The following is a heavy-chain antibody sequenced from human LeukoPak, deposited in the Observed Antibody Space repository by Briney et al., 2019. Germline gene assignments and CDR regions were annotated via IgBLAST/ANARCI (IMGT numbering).Heavy chain of an antibody. CDR1: GGSISSYY. Sequence: KPSETLSLTCTVSGGSISSYYWSWIRQPPGKGLEWIGYIYYSGSTNYNPSLKSRVTISVDTSKNQFSLKLSSVTAADTAVYYCARYDSSGYYSDPVFDYWGQGTLVTVSS. CDR2: IYYSGST. V-gene: IGHV4-59*01. CDR3: ARYDSSGYYSDPVFDY. D-gene: IGHD3-22*01. J-gene: IGHJ4*02.